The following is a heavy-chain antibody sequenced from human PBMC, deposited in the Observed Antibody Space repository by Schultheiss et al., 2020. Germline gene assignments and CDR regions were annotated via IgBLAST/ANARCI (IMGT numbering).Heavy chain of an antibody. Sequence: SETLSLTCTVSGGSISSYYWSWIRQPPGKGLEWIGYIYYSGSTNYNPSLKSRVTISVDTSKNQFSLKLSSVTAADTAVYYCARVQLELRIIDYWGQGTLVTVSS. J-gene: IGHJ4*02. V-gene: IGHV4-59*08. D-gene: IGHD1-7*01. CDR2: IYYSGST. CDR3: ARVQLELRIIDY. CDR1: GGSISSYY.